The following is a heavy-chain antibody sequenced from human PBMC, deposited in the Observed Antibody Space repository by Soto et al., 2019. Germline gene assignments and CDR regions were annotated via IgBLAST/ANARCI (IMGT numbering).Heavy chain of an antibody. J-gene: IGHJ4*02. CDR2: IRSKANSYAT. CDR3: TRRGYSSSWARYLNDY. D-gene: IGHD6-13*01. V-gene: IGHV3-73*01. CDR1: GVTFSGSA. Sequence: GSLRLSCAASGVTFSGSAMHWVRQASGKGLEWVGRIRSKANSYATAYVASVKGRFTISRDDSKNTAYLQMNSLKTEDTAVYYCTRRGYSSSWARYLNDYWGQGTLVTVSS.